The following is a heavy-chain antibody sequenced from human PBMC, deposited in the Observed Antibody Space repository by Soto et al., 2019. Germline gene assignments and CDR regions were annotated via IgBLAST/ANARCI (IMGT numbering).Heavy chain of an antibody. D-gene: IGHD2-21*01. V-gene: IGHV3-53*01. CDR3: ATERGPTYYFDY. Sequence: GGSLRLSCAASGFTVSSKYMSWFRQAPGKGLEWVSVIYSDGSTYYADSVKGRFTISRDNSKNTLYLQMNSLRAEDTAVYYCATERGPTYYFDYWGQGTLVTVSS. CDR2: IYSDGST. CDR1: GFTVSSKY. J-gene: IGHJ4*02.